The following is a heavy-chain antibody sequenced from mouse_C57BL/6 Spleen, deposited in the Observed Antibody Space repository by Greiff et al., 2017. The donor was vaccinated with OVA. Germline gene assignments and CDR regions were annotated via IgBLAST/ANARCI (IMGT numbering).Heavy chain of an antibody. V-gene: IGHV6-3*01. CDR1: GFTFSNYW. CDR2: IRLKSDNYAT. D-gene: IGHD2-3*01. Sequence: DVKLVESGGGLVQPGGSMKLSCVASGFTFSNYWMNWVRQSPEKGLEWVAQIRLKSDNYATHYAESVKGRFTISRDDSKSSVYLQMNNLRAEDTGIYYCTVLDGYYAAMDYWGQGTSVTVSS. J-gene: IGHJ4*01. CDR3: TVLDGYYAAMDY.